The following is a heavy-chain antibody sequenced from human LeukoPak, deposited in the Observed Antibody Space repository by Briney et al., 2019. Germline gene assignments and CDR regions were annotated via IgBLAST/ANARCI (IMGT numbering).Heavy chain of an antibody. CDR3: ARDSPPMARYDYFDY. D-gene: IGHD5-24*01. CDR1: GFTFSSYW. J-gene: IGHJ4*02. Sequence: GGSLRLSCAASGFTFSSYWMSWVRQAPGKGLEWVANIKQDGSEKYYVDSVKGRFTISRDNSKNTLYLQMNGLRAEDTAVYYCARDSPPMARYDYFDYWGQGTLVTVSS. CDR2: IKQDGSEK. V-gene: IGHV3-7*01.